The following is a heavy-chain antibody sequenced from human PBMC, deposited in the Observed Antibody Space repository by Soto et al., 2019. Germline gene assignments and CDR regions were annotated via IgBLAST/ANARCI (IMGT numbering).Heavy chain of an antibody. CDR2: LYHSGST. Sequence: QVQLQESGPGLVKPSGTLSLTCAVSGGSISSSNWWRWVRQPPGKGLEWIGELYHSGSTNYNPSLTSRVTISVDKSKNQFSLKRSSVTAADTAVYYCARVSGSYYYGIDVWGQGTTVTFSS. J-gene: IGHJ6*02. CDR1: GGSISSSNW. D-gene: IGHD1-26*01. CDR3: ARVSGSYYYGIDV. V-gene: IGHV4-4*02.